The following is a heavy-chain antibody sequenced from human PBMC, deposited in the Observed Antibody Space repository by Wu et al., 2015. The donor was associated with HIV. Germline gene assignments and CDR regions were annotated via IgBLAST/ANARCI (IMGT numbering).Heavy chain of an antibody. CDR2: FDPKDGEI. D-gene: IGHD1-26*01. CDR1: GYTLSKLS. Sequence: QVPLAQSGAEVRKPGASVKVSCKVSGYTLSKLSMHWVRQTPGKGLEWMGGFDPKDGEIVYAQKFQGRVTMTEDTSTDTAYMELSSLSSEDTAVYYCATIRGSFTQLSRYYYYYMDVWGKGTTVTVSS. CDR3: ATIRGSFTQLSRYYYYYMDV. J-gene: IGHJ6*03. V-gene: IGHV1-24*01.